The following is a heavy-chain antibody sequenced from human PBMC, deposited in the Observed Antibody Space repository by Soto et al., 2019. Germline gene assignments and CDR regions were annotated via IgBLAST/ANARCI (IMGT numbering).Heavy chain of an antibody. D-gene: IGHD1-26*01. CDR1: GYTFTSYG. CDR3: ARSSGTYPPSRYYYGLDV. V-gene: IGHV1-18*01. CDR2: ISAHNGDT. Sequence: QVQLVQSGPEVKKPGASVKVSCKASGYTFTSYGFSWVRQAPGQGLEGRGWISAHNGDTIYAQKFQDRITMTTDTSTNTAYLELRSLKSGDTAVFYCARSSGTYPPSRYYYGLDVWGQGTTVTVSS. J-gene: IGHJ6*02.